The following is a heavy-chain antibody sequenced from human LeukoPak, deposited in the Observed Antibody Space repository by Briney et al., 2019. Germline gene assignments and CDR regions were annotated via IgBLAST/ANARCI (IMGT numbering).Heavy chain of an antibody. Sequence: SETLSLTCTVSGGSISSSSYYWGWIRQPPGKGLEWIEYIYYSGSTYYNPSLKSRVTISVYTSKNQFSLKLSSVTAADTAVYYCARDKGLAAAGHWYFDLWGRGTLGTVSS. J-gene: IGHJ2*01. CDR1: GGSISSSSYY. V-gene: IGHV4-31*03. D-gene: IGHD6-13*01. CDR2: IYYSGST. CDR3: ARDKGLAAAGHWYFDL.